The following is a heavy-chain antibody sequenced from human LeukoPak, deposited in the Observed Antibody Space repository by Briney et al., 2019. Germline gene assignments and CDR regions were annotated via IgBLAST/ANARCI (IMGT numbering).Heavy chain of an antibody. V-gene: IGHV4-59*01. J-gene: IGHJ1*01. D-gene: IGHD2-15*01. CDR3: ARDTGVVVGYFQH. CDR2: TFKSGST. Sequence: SETLSLTCIVSGDSISRYSWSWVRQPPGKGLDWITYTFKSGSTYYNPFLKSRVTISVDTSKNQFSLKLSSVTAADTAVYYCARDTGVVVGYFQHWGQGTLVTVSS. CDR1: GDSISRYS.